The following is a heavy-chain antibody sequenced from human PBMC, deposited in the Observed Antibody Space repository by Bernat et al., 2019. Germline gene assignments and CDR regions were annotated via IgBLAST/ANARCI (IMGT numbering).Heavy chain of an antibody. D-gene: IGHD2-8*02. Sequence: QVQLVQSGAEVKKPGSSVKVSCKASGGTVSSYTISWVRQAPGQGLEWMGRIIPILGIANYAQKFQGRVTITADESTSTDYMELSSLRSEDTAVDYCAGGHGGSTGPYYYYMDVWCKGTTVTVSS. CDR3: AGGHGGSTGPYYYYMDV. V-gene: IGHV1-69*02. J-gene: IGHJ6*03. CDR1: GGTVSSYT. CDR2: IIPILGIA.